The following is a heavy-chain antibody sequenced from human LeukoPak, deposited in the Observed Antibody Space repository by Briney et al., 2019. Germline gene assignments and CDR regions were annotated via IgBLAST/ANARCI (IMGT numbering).Heavy chain of an antibody. CDR2: LNPDSGGT. CDR1: GYAFTDYF. CDR3: ARVEFCGGGSCYLVDY. V-gene: IGHV1-2*02. J-gene: IGHJ4*02. Sequence: ASVKVSCKTSGYAFTDYFIHWVRQALGQGLEWLGWLNPDSGGTHYAQKFQARVTMTRDTSISTAYMEVRSLRSDDTAVYYCARVEFCGGGSCYLVDYWGQGTLVTVSS. D-gene: IGHD2-15*01.